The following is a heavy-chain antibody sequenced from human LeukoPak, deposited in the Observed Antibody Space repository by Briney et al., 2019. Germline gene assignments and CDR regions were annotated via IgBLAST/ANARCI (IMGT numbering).Heavy chain of an antibody. Sequence: ASVKVSCKVSGYTLTALSMHWVRQAPGKGLEWMGGFDPEYGKTIYAQKFQGRVTMTEDTSTDTAYMELSSLRSEDTAVYYCAKDMGIPYSSSWYGAFDIWGQGTMVTVSS. D-gene: IGHD6-13*01. CDR2: FDPEYGKT. CDR3: AKDMGIPYSSSWYGAFDI. J-gene: IGHJ3*02. CDR1: GYTLTALS. V-gene: IGHV1-24*01.